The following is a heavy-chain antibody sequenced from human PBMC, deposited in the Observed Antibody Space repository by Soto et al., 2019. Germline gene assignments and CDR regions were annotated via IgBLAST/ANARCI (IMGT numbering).Heavy chain of an antibody. CDR3: ARELRYYDFWSGYFDY. Sequence: SETLSLTCTVSGGSISSGGYYWSWIRQHPGKGLEWIGYIYYSGSTYYNPSLKSRVTISVDTSKNQFSLKLSSVTAADTAVYYCARELRYYDFWSGYFDYWGQGTLVTVSS. D-gene: IGHD3-3*01. CDR1: GGSISSGGYY. J-gene: IGHJ4*02. CDR2: IYYSGST. V-gene: IGHV4-31*03.